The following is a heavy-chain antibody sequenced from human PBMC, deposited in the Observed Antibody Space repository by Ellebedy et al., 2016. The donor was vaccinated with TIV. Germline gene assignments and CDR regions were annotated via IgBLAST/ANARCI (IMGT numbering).Heavy chain of an antibody. V-gene: IGHV3-49*03. D-gene: IGHD3-10*01. J-gene: IGHJ5*02. Sequence: GGSLRLSXTASGFTFGDYAMSWFRQAPGKGLEWVGFIRSKAYGGTTEYAASVKGRFTISRDDSKSIAYLQMNSLKTEDTAVYYCTRLLYYGSGSYSCNDCWFDPWGQGTLVTVSS. CDR1: GFTFGDYA. CDR3: TRLLYYGSGSYSCNDCWFDP. CDR2: IRSKAYGGTT.